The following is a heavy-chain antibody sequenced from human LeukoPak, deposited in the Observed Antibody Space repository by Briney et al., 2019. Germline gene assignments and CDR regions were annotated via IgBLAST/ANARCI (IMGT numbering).Heavy chain of an antibody. D-gene: IGHD3-10*01. CDR3: ARDIYGSGSYYRYFDY. CDR2: ISGSDGST. V-gene: IGHV3-23*01. CDR1: GFTFSNYA. J-gene: IGHJ4*02. Sequence: GGSLRLSCTASGFTFSNYAMSWVRQAPGKGLEWVSTISGSDGSTYYADSVKGRFTISRDNAKNSLYLQMNSLRAEDTAFYYCARDIYGSGSYYRYFDYWGQGTLVTVSS.